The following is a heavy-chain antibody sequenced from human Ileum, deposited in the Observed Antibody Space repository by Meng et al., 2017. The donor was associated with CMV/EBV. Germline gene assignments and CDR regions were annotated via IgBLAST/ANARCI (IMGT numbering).Heavy chain of an antibody. CDR1: GGSFSGYY. V-gene: IGHV4-34*01. J-gene: IGHJ6*02. D-gene: IGHD3-22*01. Sequence: SETLSPTCAVYGGSFSGYYWSWIRQPPGKGLEWIGEINHSGSTNYNPSLKSRVTISVDTSKNQFSLKLSSVTAADTAVYYCARGGKYYYDSSGYYYADVWGQGTTVTVS. CDR3: ARGGKYYYDSSGYYYADV. CDR2: INHSGST.